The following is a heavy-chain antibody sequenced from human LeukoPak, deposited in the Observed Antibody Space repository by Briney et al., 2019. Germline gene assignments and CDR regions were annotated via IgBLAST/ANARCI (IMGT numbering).Heavy chain of an antibody. CDR2: ISSSSSYR. CDR3: ARDFYQRLQRPYYLDY. D-gene: IGHD6-25*01. V-gene: IGHV3-21*01. Sequence: PGGSLRLSCAASGFTFSSYSMNWVRQAPGKGPEWVSSISSSSSYRYYADSVKARFTISTDNAKNSLYLQMNSLRAEDTAVYYCARDFYQRLQRPYYLDYWGQGTLVTVSS. CDR1: GFTFSSYS. J-gene: IGHJ4*02.